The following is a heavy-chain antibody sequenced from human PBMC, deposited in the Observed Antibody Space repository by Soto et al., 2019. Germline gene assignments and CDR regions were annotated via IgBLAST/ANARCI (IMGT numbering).Heavy chain of an antibody. D-gene: IGHD6-6*01. V-gene: IGHV4-59*08. CDR2: IYYSGST. Sequence: PSETLSLTCTVSGGSISSYYWSWIRQPPGKGLEWIGYIYYSGSTNYNPSLKSRVTISVDTSKNQFSLKLSSVTAADTAVYYCARQRGSSSTPLEFGYWGQGTLVTV. CDR3: ARQRGSSSTPLEFGY. J-gene: IGHJ4*02. CDR1: GGSISSYY.